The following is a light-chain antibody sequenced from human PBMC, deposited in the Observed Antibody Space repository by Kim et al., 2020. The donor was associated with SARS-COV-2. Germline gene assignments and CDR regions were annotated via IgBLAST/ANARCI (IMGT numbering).Light chain of an antibody. Sequence: VSPGERATLSCRASRSISNYLAWYQQKPGQPPRLLIYDASDRATGIPVRVSGSGSGTDFTLTISSLEPEDCAVYYCQQRGNWPWTFGQGTKVDIK. J-gene: IGKJ1*01. CDR2: DAS. V-gene: IGKV3-11*01. CDR1: RSISNY. CDR3: QQRGNWPWT.